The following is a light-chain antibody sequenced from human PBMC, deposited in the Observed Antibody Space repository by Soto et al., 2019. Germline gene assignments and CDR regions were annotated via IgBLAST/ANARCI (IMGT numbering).Light chain of an antibody. Sequence: DIQMTQSPSSLSASVGDRVTSTCRASQGISNYLAWYQQKPGKVPKLLIYAASTLQSGVPSRFSGSGSGTDFTLTISSLQPEDVATYYCQKYNSASWTFGQGTTGDIK. CDR3: QKYNSASWT. V-gene: IGKV1-27*01. CDR1: QGISNY. CDR2: AAS. J-gene: IGKJ1*01.